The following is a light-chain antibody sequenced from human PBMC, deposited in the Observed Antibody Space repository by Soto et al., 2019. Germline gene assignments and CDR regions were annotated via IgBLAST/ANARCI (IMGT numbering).Light chain of an antibody. J-gene: IGLJ1*01. CDR1: GSNVGNHY. CDR3: SSYTSSSTPYV. CDR2: DDN. Sequence: QSVLTQPPSVSAAPGQKVTISCAGSGSNVGNHYVSWYQQLPGTAPKLLIYDDNKRPSGVSNRFSGSKSGNTASLTISGLQADDEADYYCSSYTSSSTPYVFGTGTKLTVL. V-gene: IGLV1-51*01.